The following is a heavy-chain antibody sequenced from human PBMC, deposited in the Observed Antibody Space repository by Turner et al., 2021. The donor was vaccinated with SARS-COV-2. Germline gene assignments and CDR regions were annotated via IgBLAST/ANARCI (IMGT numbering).Heavy chain of an antibody. J-gene: IGHJ6*02. V-gene: IGHV1-24*01. CDR2: FDPEDGET. CDR3: ATGVAVAGTPSEYYYYYGMDV. Sequence: QVQLVQSGAEVKTPGASVKVSCKVPVYSLTELSMHWVRQAPGKGLEWMGGFDPEDGETIDAQKYQGRVTMTEDTSTDTAYMELSSLRSEDTAVYYCATGVAVAGTPSEYYYYYGMDVWGQGTTVTVSS. D-gene: IGHD6-19*01. CDR1: VYSLTELS.